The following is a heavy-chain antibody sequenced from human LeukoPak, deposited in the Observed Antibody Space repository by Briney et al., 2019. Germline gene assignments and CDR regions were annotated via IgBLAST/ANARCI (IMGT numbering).Heavy chain of an antibody. CDR1: GGTFSSYA. D-gene: IGHD5-18*01. CDR2: IIPIFGTA. V-gene: IGHV1-69*01. J-gene: IGHJ6*02. Sequence: GASVNVSCKASGGTFSSYAISWVRQAPGQGLEWMGGIIPIFGTANYAQKFQGRVTITADESTSTAYMELSSLRSEDTAVYYCAREWIQLRGYYYGMDVWGQGTTVTVSS. CDR3: AREWIQLRGYYYGMDV.